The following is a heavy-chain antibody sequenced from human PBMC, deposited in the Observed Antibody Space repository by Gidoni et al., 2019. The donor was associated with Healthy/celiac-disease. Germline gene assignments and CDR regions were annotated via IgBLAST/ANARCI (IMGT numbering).Heavy chain of an antibody. CDR1: VYSISTGSYY. CDR3: AWGGYCSGGSCSKHGMDV. CDR2: IYTSGSP. Sequence: QVQLQESGPGLVKPSQTLFLTCTVSVYSISTGSYYWSWIRQPAGNGLEWIGRIYTSGSPNYTPPLKSRDTISVDTSKNQFSLKLSSVTAADTAVYYCAWGGYCSGGSCSKHGMDVWGQGTTVTVSS. J-gene: IGHJ6*02. D-gene: IGHD2-15*01. V-gene: IGHV4-61*02.